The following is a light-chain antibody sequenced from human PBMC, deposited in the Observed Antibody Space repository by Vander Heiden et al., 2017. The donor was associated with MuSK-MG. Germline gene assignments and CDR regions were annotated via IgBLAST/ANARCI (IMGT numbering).Light chain of an antibody. CDR1: NIGSKR. J-gene: IGLJ2*01. CDR3: QVWDSSSDPSWVV. Sequence: SYVLTQPPSVSVAPGQTASITCGGNNIGSKRVHWYQQKPGQAPVLVVYYDSDRPSGIPERFSGSNSGNTATLTISRVEAGDEADYYCQVWDSSSDPSWVVFGGGTKLTVL. CDR2: YDS. V-gene: IGLV3-21*02.